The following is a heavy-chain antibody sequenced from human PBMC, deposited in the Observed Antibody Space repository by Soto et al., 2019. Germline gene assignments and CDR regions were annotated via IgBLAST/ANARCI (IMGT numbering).Heavy chain of an antibody. D-gene: IGHD3-22*01. J-gene: IGHJ5*02. Sequence: GSLKPSCARAWFPFGASALQWVRRASGKGLEWVSVIYSGGSTYYADSVKGRFTISRDNSKNTLYLQMNSLRAEDTAVYYCARDGYYYDSSGYYGNWFDPWGQGT. CDR1: WFPFGASA. V-gene: IGHV3-53*01. CDR3: ARDGYYYDSSGYYGNWFDP. CDR2: IYSGGST.